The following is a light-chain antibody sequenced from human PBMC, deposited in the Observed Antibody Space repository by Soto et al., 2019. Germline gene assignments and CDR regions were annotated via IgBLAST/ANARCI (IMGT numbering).Light chain of an antibody. CDR1: SSEVGGYNF. CDR3: CSYAGRYTYV. CDR2: DVS. Sequence: QSVLTQPRSVSGSPGQSVTISCTGTSSEVGGYNFVSWYQQHPGKAPKLMIYDVSKRPSGVPDRFSGSKSGNTASLTISGLQSEDEADYYCCSYAGRYTYVFGTGTKVTVL. V-gene: IGLV2-11*01. J-gene: IGLJ1*01.